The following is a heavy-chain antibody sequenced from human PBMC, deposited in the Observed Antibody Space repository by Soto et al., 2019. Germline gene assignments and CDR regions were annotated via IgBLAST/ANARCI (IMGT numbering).Heavy chain of an antibody. V-gene: IGHV4-59*01. CDR2: IYYSGST. D-gene: IGHD3-22*01. CDR1: GGSISSYY. Sequence: PSETLSLTCTVSGGSISSYYWSWIRQPPGKGLEWIGYIYYSGSTNYNPSLKSRVTISVDTSKNQFSLKLSSVTAADTAVYYCATSYDSRGYVFDYWGPGTLVTVSS. CDR3: ATSYDSRGYVFDY. J-gene: IGHJ4*02.